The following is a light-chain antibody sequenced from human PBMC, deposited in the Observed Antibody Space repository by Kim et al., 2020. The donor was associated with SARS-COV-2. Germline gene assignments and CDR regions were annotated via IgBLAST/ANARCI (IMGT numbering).Light chain of an antibody. CDR1: QSVSSD. J-gene: IGKJ2*01. CDR2: GAS. CDR3: QQYNNFPYT. Sequence: SVSPAERATRACRASQSVSSDLAWYQQKPGQAPRLLIYGASTRATGIPARFSGSGSGTEFTLTISSLQSEDFAVYYCQQYNNFPYTFGQGTKLEI. V-gene: IGKV3-15*01.